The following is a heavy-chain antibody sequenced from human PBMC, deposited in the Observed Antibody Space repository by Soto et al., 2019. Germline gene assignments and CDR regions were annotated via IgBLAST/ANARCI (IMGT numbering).Heavy chain of an antibody. CDR1: GYTFTSYY. V-gene: IGHV1-46*01. CDR2: INPSGGST. D-gene: IGHD2-2*01. Sequence: ASVKVSCKASGYTFTSYYMHWVRQAPGQGLEWMGIINPSGGSTSYAQKFQGRVTMTRDTSTSTVYMELSSLRSEDTAVYYCARDRGICSSTSCYYYYYYGMDVWDQGTTVTVSS. J-gene: IGHJ6*02. CDR3: ARDRGICSSTSCYYYYYYGMDV.